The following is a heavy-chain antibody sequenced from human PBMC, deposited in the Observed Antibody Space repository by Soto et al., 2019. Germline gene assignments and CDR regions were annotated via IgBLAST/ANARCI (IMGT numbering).Heavy chain of an antibody. J-gene: IGHJ4*02. Sequence: GGSLRLSCAASGFTFSSYSMSWVRQAPGKGLEWVSGFRTGGDDGTTYYADSVKGRFTISRDNSKNTLFLQMNSLRVEDTAIYYCAKKVNSGPGSQYFDYWGQGTLVTVSS. D-gene: IGHD3-10*01. CDR1: GFTFSSYS. CDR2: FRTGGDDGTT. V-gene: IGHV3-23*01. CDR3: AKKVNSGPGSQYFDY.